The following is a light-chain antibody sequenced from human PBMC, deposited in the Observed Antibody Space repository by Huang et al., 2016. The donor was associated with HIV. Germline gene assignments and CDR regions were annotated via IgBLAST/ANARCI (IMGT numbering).Light chain of an antibody. Sequence: DIQMTQSPSSLSASVGDRVTITCRASQTISNYLNWYKQKPGKAPKLLIYAASDLQSGVPSRFSGRGSGTDFTLTISSLQPEDSATYYCQQSSISPWTFGQGTRVEIK. CDR2: AAS. V-gene: IGKV1-39*01. J-gene: IGKJ1*01. CDR3: QQSSISPWT. CDR1: QTISNY.